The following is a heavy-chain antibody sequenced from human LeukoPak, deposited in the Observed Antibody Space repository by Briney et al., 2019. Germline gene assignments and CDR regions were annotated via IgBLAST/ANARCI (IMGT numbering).Heavy chain of an antibody. CDR3: AKDANHYYDSSGYLRPDY. J-gene: IGHJ4*02. Sequence: GGSLRLSCAASGFTFSSYGMHWVRQAPGKGLEWVAFIRYDGSNKYYADSVKGRFTISRDNSKNTLYLQMNSLRAEDTAVYYCAKDANHYYDSSGYLRPDYWGQGTLVTVSS. V-gene: IGHV3-30*02. D-gene: IGHD3-22*01. CDR2: IRYDGSNK. CDR1: GFTFSSYG.